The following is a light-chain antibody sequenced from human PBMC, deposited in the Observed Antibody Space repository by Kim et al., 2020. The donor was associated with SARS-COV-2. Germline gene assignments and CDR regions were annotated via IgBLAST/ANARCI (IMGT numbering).Light chain of an antibody. V-gene: IGLV7-43*01. CDR3: LLYFDSSVV. Sequence: PGGTASLTCTSSTGPVTNNHYPNWFQQKPGQAPLPLVYSGTAKHSWTPARFSVSVLGGKAALTLSDVQPEDEAEYYCLLYFDSSVVFGGGTKVTVL. J-gene: IGLJ2*01. CDR1: TGPVTNNHY. CDR2: SGT.